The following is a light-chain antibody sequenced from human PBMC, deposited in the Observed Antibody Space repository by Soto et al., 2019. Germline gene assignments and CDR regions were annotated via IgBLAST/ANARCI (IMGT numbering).Light chain of an antibody. CDR1: SSNIGRDY. J-gene: IGLJ1*01. V-gene: IGLV1-47*01. CDR3: VAWDDSLSGYV. Sequence: SSSNIGRDYVYWYQQFPGTAPKLLIYRGNQRPSGVPDRFSGSKSGTSASLAISGLRSDDESDYYCVAWDDSLSGYVFGTGTKVTV. CDR2: RGN.